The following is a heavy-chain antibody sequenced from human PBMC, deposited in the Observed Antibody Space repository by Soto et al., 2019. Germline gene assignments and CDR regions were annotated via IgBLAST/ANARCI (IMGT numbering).Heavy chain of an antibody. CDR3: ARAPPGDIAAAGDRYYYYYYGMDV. Sequence: ASVKVSCKASGYTFTGYYMHWVRQAPGQGLEWMGWINPNSGGTNYAQKFQGWVTMTRDTSISTAYMELSRLRSDDTAVYYCARAPPGDIAAAGDRYYYYYYGMDVWGQGTTVTVSS. V-gene: IGHV1-2*04. D-gene: IGHD6-13*01. CDR1: GYTFTGYY. J-gene: IGHJ6*02. CDR2: INPNSGGT.